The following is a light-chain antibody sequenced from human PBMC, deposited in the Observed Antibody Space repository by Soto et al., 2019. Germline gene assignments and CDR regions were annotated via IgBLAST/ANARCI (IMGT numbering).Light chain of an antibody. V-gene: IGLV4-69*01. Sequence: QPVLTQSPSASASLGASVKLTCTLSSGPSNYAIAWHQQQSEKGPRYLMKLNSDGSHNKGDGIPDRFSGSSSGAERYLTISSLQSEDEADYYCQTWGSGIVVFGGGTKLTVL. J-gene: IGLJ2*01. CDR2: LNSDGSH. CDR3: QTWGSGIVV. CDR1: SGPSNYA.